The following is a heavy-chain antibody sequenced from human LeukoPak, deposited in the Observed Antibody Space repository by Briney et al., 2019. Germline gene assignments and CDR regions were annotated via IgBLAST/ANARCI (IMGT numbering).Heavy chain of an antibody. CDR1: GFTFSSYA. CDR2: ISGSGGST. J-gene: IGHJ3*02. CDR3: AKDDKRRDIVVVPAAIGAFDI. V-gene: IGHV3-23*01. D-gene: IGHD2-2*01. Sequence: GGPLRLSCAASGFTFSSYAMSWVRQAPGKGLEWVSAISGSGGSTYYADSVKGRFTISRDNSKNTLYLQMNSLRAEDTAVYYCAKDDKRRDIVVVPAAIGAFDIWGQGTMVTVSS.